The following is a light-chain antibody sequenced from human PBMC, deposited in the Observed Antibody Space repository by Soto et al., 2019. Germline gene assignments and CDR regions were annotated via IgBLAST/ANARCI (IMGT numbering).Light chain of an antibody. CDR1: QSVSSNY. J-gene: IGKJ1*01. V-gene: IGKV3-20*01. Sequence: EIVLTQSPGTLSLSPGERATLSCRASQSVSSNYLAWYQQKPGQAPRLLIYGASSRATGIPDRFSGSGSGTDFTLTIRRLEPEYFAVYYCQQYGSSDPWTFGQGTKVEIK. CDR3: QQYGSSDPWT. CDR2: GAS.